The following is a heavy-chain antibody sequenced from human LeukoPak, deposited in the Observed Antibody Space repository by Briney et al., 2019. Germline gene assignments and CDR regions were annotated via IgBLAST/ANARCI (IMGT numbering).Heavy chain of an antibody. CDR2: INLDGSEK. V-gene: IGHV3-7*01. D-gene: IGHD2-21*01. Sequence: PGGSLGLSCAASGFTVTSSWMSWVRQAPGKGLEWVANINLDGSEKYYVDSVKGRFTISRDNGKNSLFLQLNSLRAEDTAVYYCAKSIGCVGARCYGVYYFDYWGQGTLVTVSS. CDR3: AKSIGCVGARCYGVYYFDY. CDR1: GFTVTSSW. J-gene: IGHJ4*02.